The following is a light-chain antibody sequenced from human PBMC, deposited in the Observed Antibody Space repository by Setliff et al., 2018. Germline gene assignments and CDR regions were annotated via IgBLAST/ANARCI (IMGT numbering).Light chain of an antibody. CDR3: NSYTSTSTLV. J-gene: IGLJ1*01. CDR1: SSDVGGYKY. V-gene: IGLV2-14*01. Sequence: QSVLTQPASVSGSPGQSITISCTGTSSDVGGYKYVSWYQQYPGKAPRLMIYEVSNRPSGVSNRFSGSKSGNTASLTISGLQAEDEADYYCNSYTSTSTLVFGTGTKV. CDR2: EVS.